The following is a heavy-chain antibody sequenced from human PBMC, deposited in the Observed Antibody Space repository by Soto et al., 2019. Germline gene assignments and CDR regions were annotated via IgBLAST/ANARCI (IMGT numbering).Heavy chain of an antibody. J-gene: IGHJ4*02. CDR2: IVVGSGNT. V-gene: IGHV1-58*01. CDR3: AASTLQSSSSLFYFDY. D-gene: IGHD6-6*01. CDR1: GFTFTSSA. Sequence: EASVKVSCKASGFTFTSSAVQWVRQARGQRLEWIGWIVVGSGNTNYAQKFQERVTITRDMSTSTAYMELSSLRSEDTAVYYCAASTLQSSSSLFYFDYWGQGTLVTVS.